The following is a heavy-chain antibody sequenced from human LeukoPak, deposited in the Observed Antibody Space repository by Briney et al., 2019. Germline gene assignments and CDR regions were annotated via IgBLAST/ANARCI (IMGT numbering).Heavy chain of an antibody. J-gene: IGHJ4*02. Sequence: SETLSLTCTVSGGSISSYYWSWLRQPPGKGLEWIGYIFYSGSTHSNPSLRSRVTISMDTSNNQFSLKLTSVTAADTAVYYCARHRAYYDSGPFDYWGQGSLVTVSS. CDR3: ARHRAYYDSGPFDY. CDR1: GGSISSYY. CDR2: IFYSGST. V-gene: IGHV4-59*08. D-gene: IGHD3-16*01.